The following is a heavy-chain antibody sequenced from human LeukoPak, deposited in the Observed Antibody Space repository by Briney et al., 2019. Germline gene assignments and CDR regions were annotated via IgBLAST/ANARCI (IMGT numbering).Heavy chain of an antibody. CDR1: GGSISSGGYY. J-gene: IGHJ4*02. CDR2: INHSGST. CDR3: ARTSQLAIYYFDY. V-gene: IGHV4-39*07. D-gene: IGHD2-2*01. Sequence: SETLSLTCTVSGGSISSGGYYWSWIRQPPGKGLEWIGEINHSGSTNYNPSLKSRVTISVDTSKNQFSLKLSSVTAADTAVYYCARTSQLAIYYFDYWGQGTLVTVSS.